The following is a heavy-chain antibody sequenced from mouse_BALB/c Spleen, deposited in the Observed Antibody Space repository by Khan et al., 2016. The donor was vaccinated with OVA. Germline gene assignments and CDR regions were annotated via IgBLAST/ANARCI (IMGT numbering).Heavy chain of an antibody. CDR1: GYTFTDYN. CDR3: ARLGYGSFGY. D-gene: IGHD1-1*01. J-gene: IGHJ3*01. CDR2: INPNNGGT. Sequence: EVQLHQSGPELVKPGASVKIPCKASGYTFTDYNMDWVKQSHGKSLEWIGDINPNNGGTIYNQKFKGKATLSVDKSSNTAYMELRSLASEDTAVYYCARLGYGSFGYGGQGTLVTVSA. V-gene: IGHV1-18*01.